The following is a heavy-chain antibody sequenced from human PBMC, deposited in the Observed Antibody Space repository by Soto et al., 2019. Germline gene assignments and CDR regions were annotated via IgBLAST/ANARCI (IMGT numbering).Heavy chain of an antibody. J-gene: IGHJ4*02. Sequence: GASVKVSCKASGGTFSSYAISWVRQAPGQGLEWMGGIIPIFGTANYAQKFQGRVTITADESTSTAYMELSSLRSEDTAVYYCARVGPAHYFDSSGDYSPLEYWGQGTLVTVSS. V-gene: IGHV1-69*13. CDR3: ARVGPAHYFDSSGDYSPLEY. D-gene: IGHD3-22*01. CDR1: GGTFSSYA. CDR2: IIPIFGTA.